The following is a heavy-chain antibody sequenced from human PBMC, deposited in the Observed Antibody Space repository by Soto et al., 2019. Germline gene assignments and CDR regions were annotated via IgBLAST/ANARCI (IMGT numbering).Heavy chain of an antibody. CDR2: FYPGDSDA. J-gene: IGHJ6*02. D-gene: IGHD1-26*01. V-gene: IGHV5-51*01. CDR1: GYNFTTYW. Sequence: PGESLKISCVTSGYNFTTYWVAWVRQMPGKGLECVGIFYPGDSDATYGPSFLGQVTISADRSISTAYLQWSSLKASDTAMYFCARGDKGGSHFYAMGVWGQGTTVTVSS. CDR3: ARGDKGGSHFYAMGV.